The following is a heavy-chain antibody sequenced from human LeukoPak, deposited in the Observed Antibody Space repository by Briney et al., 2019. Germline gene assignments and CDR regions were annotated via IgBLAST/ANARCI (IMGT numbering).Heavy chain of an antibody. CDR3: ARPHQDYVWGSPDF. CDR2: ISTSGTII. Sequence: GGSLRLSCAASGFTFSSYSMNWVRQAPGKGLECVSYISTSGTIIYYLDSVKGRFTISRDNAKNSLYLQMNSLRDEDTAVYYCARPHQDYVWGSPDFWGQGTLVTVSS. D-gene: IGHD3-16*01. J-gene: IGHJ4*02. CDR1: GFTFSSYS. V-gene: IGHV3-48*02.